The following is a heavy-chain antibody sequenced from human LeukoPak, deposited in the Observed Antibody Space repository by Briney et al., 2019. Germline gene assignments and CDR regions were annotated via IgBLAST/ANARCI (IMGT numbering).Heavy chain of an antibody. D-gene: IGHD3-10*01. V-gene: IGHV3-23*01. CDR1: GFTFSSYG. Sequence: GGSLRLSCAASGFTFSSYGVSWVRQAPGKGLEWVSAISGSGGSTYYADSVKGRFTISRDNSKNTLYLQMNSLRAEDTAVYYCAKASWVRDPTDYWGQGTLVTVSS. J-gene: IGHJ4*02. CDR2: ISGSGGST. CDR3: AKASWVRDPTDY.